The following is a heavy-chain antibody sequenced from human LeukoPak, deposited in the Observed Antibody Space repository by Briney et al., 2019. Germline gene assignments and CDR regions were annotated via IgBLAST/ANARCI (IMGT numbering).Heavy chain of an antibody. J-gene: IGHJ4*02. Sequence: GGSLRLSCAASGFTFSSYAMSWVLQAPGKGLEWVSAISGSGGSTYYADSVKGRFTISRDTSTNTLYLQMNSLRPEDTALYFCAKDSNYWSFDYWGQGTLVTVSS. CDR3: AKDSNYWSFDY. D-gene: IGHD1-1*01. CDR2: ISGSGGST. CDR1: GFTFSSYA. V-gene: IGHV3-23*01.